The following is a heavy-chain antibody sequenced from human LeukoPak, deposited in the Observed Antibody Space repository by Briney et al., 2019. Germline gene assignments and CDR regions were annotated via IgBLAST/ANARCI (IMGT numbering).Heavy chain of an antibody. D-gene: IGHD2-21*02. CDR3: VRDVRLLLEFYFDN. V-gene: IGHV3-48*03. J-gene: IGHJ4*02. Sequence: GGSLRLSCAASGFTFRNYEMNWVRQAPGKGLEWVSCISGSGNTIYYADSVRGRFTISRDNAKKSLYLHMSSLRAEDTAIYYCVRDVRLLLEFYFDNWGQGTLVTVSS. CDR1: GFTFRNYE. CDR2: ISGSGNTI.